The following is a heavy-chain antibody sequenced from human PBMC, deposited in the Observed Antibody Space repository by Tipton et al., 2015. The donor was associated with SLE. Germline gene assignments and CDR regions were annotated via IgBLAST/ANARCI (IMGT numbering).Heavy chain of an antibody. D-gene: IGHD2-2*01. CDR2: MYYSGSA. CDR1: GASIISHS. J-gene: IGHJ5*01. Sequence: TLSLTCTVSGASIISHSWSWIRQPPGKGLGWIGDMYYSGSAHHNPSLNSRVTMSVDSSRKQISLKLTSVTAADSAVYYCARGLYSSSWYDSWGQGILVTVSS. V-gene: IGHV4-59*11. CDR3: ARGLYSSSWYDS.